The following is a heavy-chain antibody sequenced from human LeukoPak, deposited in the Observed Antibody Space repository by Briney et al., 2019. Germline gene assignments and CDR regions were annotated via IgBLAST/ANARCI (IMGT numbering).Heavy chain of an antibody. CDR2: IYTSGST. CDR3: ARLPPYSSGLLPDNYYYYYMDV. D-gene: IGHD3-22*01. Sequence: SETLSLTRTVSGGSISSGSYYWSWVRQPAGKGLEWIGRIYTSGSTNYNPSLKSRVTISVDTSKNQFSLKLSSVTAADAAVYYCARLPPYSSGLLPDNYYYYYMDVWGKGTTVTVSS. J-gene: IGHJ6*03. CDR1: GGSISSGSYY. V-gene: IGHV4-61*02.